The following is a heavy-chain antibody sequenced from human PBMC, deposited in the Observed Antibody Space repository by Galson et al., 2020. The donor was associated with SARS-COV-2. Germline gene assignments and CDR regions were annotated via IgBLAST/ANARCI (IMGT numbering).Heavy chain of an antibody. V-gene: IGHV3-30-3*01. CDR2: ISYDGSNK. Sequence: GGSLRLSCAASGFTFSSYAMHWVRQAPGKGLEWVAVISYDGSNKYYADSVKGRFTISRDNSKNTLYLQMNSLRAEDTAVYYCARASGGSYVAPHDYWGQGTLVTVSS. D-gene: IGHD1-26*01. CDR1: GFTFSSYA. J-gene: IGHJ4*02. CDR3: ARASGGSYVAPHDY.